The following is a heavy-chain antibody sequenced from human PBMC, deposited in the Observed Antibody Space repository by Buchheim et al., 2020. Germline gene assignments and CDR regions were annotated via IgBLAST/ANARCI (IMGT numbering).Heavy chain of an antibody. J-gene: IGHJ4*02. CDR2: IGGVGTGANT. V-gene: IGHV3-23*01. CDR3: AKGSPIALGILDY. D-gene: IGHD7-27*01. Sequence: EVQLLESGGGLVQPGGSLRLSCAASGFTFSTYAMSWVRQAPGKGLEWVSGIGGVGTGANTYYTDSVKGRFTISRDSSTNTLYLRMNSLRADDTAVYYCAKGSPIALGILDYWGQGTL. CDR1: GFTFSTYA.